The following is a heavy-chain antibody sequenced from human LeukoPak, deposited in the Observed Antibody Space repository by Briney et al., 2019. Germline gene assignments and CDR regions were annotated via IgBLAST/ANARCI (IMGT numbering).Heavy chain of an antibody. J-gene: IGHJ4*02. CDR1: GFTFNSYT. CDR3: ARRGFYDSSGYDY. Sequence: GGSLRLSCAASGFTFNSYTLNWVRQAPGKGLEWVSSIDSSSYIYYADSVKGRFTISRDNAKNSLYLQINSLRAEDTAIYYCARRGFYDSSGYDYWGQGTLVTVSS. CDR2: IDSSSYI. D-gene: IGHD3-22*01. V-gene: IGHV3-21*06.